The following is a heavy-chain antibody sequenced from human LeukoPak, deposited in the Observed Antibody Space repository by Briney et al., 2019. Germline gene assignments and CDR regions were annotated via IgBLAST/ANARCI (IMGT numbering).Heavy chain of an antibody. D-gene: IGHD2-21*01. CDR1: GFTFSSYW. Sequence: GGSLRLSCAASGFTFSSYWMHWVRQAPGKGLVWVSRIKGDGSSTTYADSVKGRFTISRDNAENTLYLQMNSLRAGDTAVYYCASSTYSPNDFRDYWGQGTLVTVSS. CDR2: IKGDGSST. CDR3: ASSTYSPNDFRDY. J-gene: IGHJ4*02. V-gene: IGHV3-74*01.